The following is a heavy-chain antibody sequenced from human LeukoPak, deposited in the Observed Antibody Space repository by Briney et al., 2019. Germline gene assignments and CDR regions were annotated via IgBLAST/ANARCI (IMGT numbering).Heavy chain of an antibody. CDR2: ISSSSSTI. J-gene: IGHJ4*02. V-gene: IGHV3-48*01. CDR1: GFTFSSYS. Sequence: PGGSLRLSCAASGFTFSSYSMNWVRQAPGKGLEWVSYISSSSSTIYYADSVKGRFTISRDNAKNSLYLQMNSLSAEDTAVYYCARGWEYSSSSGFDYWGQGTLVTVSS. CDR3: ARGWEYSSSSGFDY. D-gene: IGHD6-6*01.